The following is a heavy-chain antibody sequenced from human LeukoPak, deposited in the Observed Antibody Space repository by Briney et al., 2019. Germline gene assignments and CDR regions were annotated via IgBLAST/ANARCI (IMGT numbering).Heavy chain of an antibody. Sequence: GGSLRLSCAASGFTFSDYYMNWIRQAPGKGLEWVSYISDTGNTIFYADSVKGRFTISRDNAKNSLYLQMSSLRAEDTAVYYCARAGLLYGSGNGAFDIWGQGTMVTVSS. CDR3: ARAGLLYGSGNGAFDI. CDR1: GFTFSDYY. V-gene: IGHV3-11*01. J-gene: IGHJ3*02. D-gene: IGHD3-10*01. CDR2: ISDTGNTI.